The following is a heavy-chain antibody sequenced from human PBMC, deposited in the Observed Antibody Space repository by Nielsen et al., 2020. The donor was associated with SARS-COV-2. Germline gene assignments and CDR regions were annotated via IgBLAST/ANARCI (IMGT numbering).Heavy chain of an antibody. CDR1: GFTFSSYS. J-gene: IGHJ3*02. CDR2: ISSSSSTI. CDR3: ARRRVDYYDNRAFDI. Sequence: GESLKISCAASGFTFSSYSMNWVRQAPGKGLEWVSYISSSSSTIYYADSVKGRFTISRDNAKNSLYLQMNSLRDEDTAAYYCARRRVDYYDNRAFDIWGQGTMVTVSS. D-gene: IGHD3-22*01. V-gene: IGHV3-48*02.